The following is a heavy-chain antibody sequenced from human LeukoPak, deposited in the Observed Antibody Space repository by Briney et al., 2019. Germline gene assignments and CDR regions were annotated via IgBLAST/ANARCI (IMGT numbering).Heavy chain of an antibody. J-gene: IGHJ6*03. CDR3: ARADIVVVPADEDMDV. CDR1: GYTFTSYG. D-gene: IGHD2-2*01. CDR2: ISAYNGNT. Sequence: ASVKVYCKASGYTFTSYGISWVRQAPGQGLEWMGWISAYNGNTNYAQKLQGRVTMTTDTSTSTAYMELRSLRSDDTAVYYCARADIVVVPADEDMDVWGKGTTVTVSS. V-gene: IGHV1-18*01.